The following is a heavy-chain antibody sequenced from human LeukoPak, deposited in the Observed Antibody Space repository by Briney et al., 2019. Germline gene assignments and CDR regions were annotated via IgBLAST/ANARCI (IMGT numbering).Heavy chain of an antibody. V-gene: IGHV1-3*01. D-gene: IGHD4-17*01. Sequence: ASVKVSCKASGYTFTSYAMHWVRQAPGQRLEWMGWINAGNGNAKYSQKFQGRVTITRDSSASTAYMELSSLRSEDTAVYYCARIGYGDYVVFDYWGQGTLVTVSS. CDR2: INAGNGNA. CDR3: ARIGYGDYVVFDY. J-gene: IGHJ4*02. CDR1: GYTFTSYA.